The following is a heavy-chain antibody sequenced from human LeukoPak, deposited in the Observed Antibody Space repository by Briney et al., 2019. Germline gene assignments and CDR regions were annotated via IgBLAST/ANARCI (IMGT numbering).Heavy chain of an antibody. Sequence: SGGSLRLSCAASGFTFSSYAMHWVRQAPGKGLEWVAVISYDGSNKYYADSVKGRFTISRDNAKNMLYLQVNSLRAEDTAVYYCARGPNSNWSGLDFWGQGTLLTVSS. J-gene: IGHJ4*02. V-gene: IGHV3-30-3*01. CDR3: ARGPNSNWSGLDF. D-gene: IGHD6-6*01. CDR2: ISYDGSNK. CDR1: GFTFSSYA.